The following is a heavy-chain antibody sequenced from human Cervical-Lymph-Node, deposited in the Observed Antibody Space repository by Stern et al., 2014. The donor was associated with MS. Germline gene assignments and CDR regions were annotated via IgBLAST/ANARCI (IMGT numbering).Heavy chain of an antibody. V-gene: IGHV1-58*01. CDR3: AAVPDYYDSSGADAFDI. D-gene: IGHD3-22*01. CDR2: IVVGSSNT. CDR1: GFTFTSSA. J-gene: IGHJ3*02. Sequence: QLVQSGPEVKKPGTSVKVSCKASGFTFTSSAVQWVRQARGQRLAWIGWIVVGSSNTNYAQKFKERVTITRDMSTSTAYMELSSLRSEDTAVYYCAAVPDYYDSSGADAFDIWGQGTMVTVSS.